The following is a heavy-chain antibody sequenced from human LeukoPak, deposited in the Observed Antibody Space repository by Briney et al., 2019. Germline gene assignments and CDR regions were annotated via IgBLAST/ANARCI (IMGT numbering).Heavy chain of an antibody. J-gene: IGHJ4*02. V-gene: IGHV3-48*04. CDR2: ISSSSSAM. D-gene: IGHD6-13*01. Sequence: GGSLRLSCAASGFTFSSYWLTWVRQAPGKGLEWVSYISSSSSAMYYADSMKGRFTISRDNAKNSLYLQMNSLRAEDTAVYYCARGGIAAFDYWGQGTLVTVSS. CDR3: ARGGIAAFDY. CDR1: GFTFSSYW.